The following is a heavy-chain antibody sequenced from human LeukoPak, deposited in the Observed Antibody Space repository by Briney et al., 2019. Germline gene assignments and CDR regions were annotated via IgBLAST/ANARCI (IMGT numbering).Heavy chain of an antibody. J-gene: IGHJ4*02. CDR1: GFTFSSYW. CDR2: IKEDGSEK. CDR3: VKDNPLDY. Sequence: GGSLRLSCAASGFTFSSYWMSWVRQAPGKGLEWVANIKEDGSEKYYVDSVKGRFTISRDNAKNSVYLHINSLRAEDTAVYYCVKDNPLDYWGQGTLVIVSS. V-gene: IGHV3-7*01. D-gene: IGHD1-14*01.